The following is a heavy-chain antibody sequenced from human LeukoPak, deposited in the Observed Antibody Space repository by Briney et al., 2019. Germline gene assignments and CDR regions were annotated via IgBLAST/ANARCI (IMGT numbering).Heavy chain of an antibody. Sequence: GGSLRLSCAASGFNVSYYYISWARQAPGKGLEWVSVLYSGGSIHYADSVKGRFTISRDNSKNTAPLQMNTLRSDDTAIYYCARSDRGVVYFDYWGQGALVTVSS. D-gene: IGHD2-15*01. CDR2: LYSGGSI. J-gene: IGHJ4*02. CDR1: GFNVSYYY. CDR3: ARSDRGVVYFDY. V-gene: IGHV3-66*02.